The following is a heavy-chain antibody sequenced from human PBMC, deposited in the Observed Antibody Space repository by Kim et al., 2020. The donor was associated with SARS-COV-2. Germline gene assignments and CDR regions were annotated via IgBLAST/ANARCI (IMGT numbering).Heavy chain of an antibody. CDR3: ARGLVGATGSWLDP. CDR1: GFTVIRTNY. V-gene: IGHV3-53*01. CDR2: IHSNGNI. J-gene: IGHJ5*02. Sequence: GGSLRLSCAASGFTVIRTNYMSWVRQVPGKGLEWVSVIHSNGNIYYADSVKGRFTISKDNSKNTLYLQMNSLRVEDTAIYYCARGLVGATGSWLDPWGQGTLVTVSS. D-gene: IGHD1-26*01.